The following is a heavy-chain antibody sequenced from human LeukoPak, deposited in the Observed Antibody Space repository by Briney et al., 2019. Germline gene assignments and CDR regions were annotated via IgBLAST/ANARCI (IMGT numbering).Heavy chain of an antibody. CDR3: ARETRYYYGSGSSNWFDP. D-gene: IGHD3-10*01. Sequence: SETLSLTCTVSGGSISSYYWSWIRQPPGKGLEWIGYIYYSGSTNYNPSLKSRVTISVDTSKNQFSLKLSSVTAADTAVYYCARETRYYYGSGSSNWFDPWGQGTLVTVSS. CDR2: IYYSGST. V-gene: IGHV4-59*01. J-gene: IGHJ5*02. CDR1: GGSISSYY.